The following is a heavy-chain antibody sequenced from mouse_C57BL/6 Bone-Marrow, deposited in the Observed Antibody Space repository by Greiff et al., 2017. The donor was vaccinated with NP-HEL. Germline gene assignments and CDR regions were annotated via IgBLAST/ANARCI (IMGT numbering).Heavy chain of an antibody. V-gene: IGHV1-81*01. CDR2: IYPRSGNT. CDR1: GYTFTSYG. CDR3: ASCYAMDY. Sequence: QVQLKQSGAELARPGASVKLSCKASGYTFTSYGISWVKQRTGQGLEWIGEIYPRSGNTYYNEKFKGKATLTADKSSSTAYMELRSLTSEDSAVYFCASCYAMDYWGQGTSVTVSS. J-gene: IGHJ4*01.